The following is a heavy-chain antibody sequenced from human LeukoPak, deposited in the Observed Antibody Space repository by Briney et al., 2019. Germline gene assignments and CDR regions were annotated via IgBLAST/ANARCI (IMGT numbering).Heavy chain of an antibody. CDR2: ISGNSVTT. V-gene: IGHV3-23*01. J-gene: IGHJ4*02. CDR1: GFSFSSYV. CDR3: AKVLWVSRYFDY. D-gene: IGHD2-21*01. Sequence: GGSLRLSCVASGFSFSSYVMSWVRQAPGKGLEWVSAISGNSVTTYYADSVKGRFTISRDNSKNTLYLQMNSLRAEGTAVYYCAKVLWVSRYFDYWGQGTLVTVSS.